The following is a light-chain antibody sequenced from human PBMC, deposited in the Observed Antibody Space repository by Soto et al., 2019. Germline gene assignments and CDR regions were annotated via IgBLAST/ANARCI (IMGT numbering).Light chain of an antibody. V-gene: IGLV2-14*03. CDR3: GSYTTSNTMI. J-gene: IGLJ2*01. Sequence: QSVLTQPASVSGSPGQSITIPCTGTGADVGSSKYVSWYQHHPGTAPKLIIYDVSNRPSGVSYRFFGSKSGNTASLTISGLQAEDKADYYCGSYTTSNTMIFGGGTKVTVL. CDR2: DVS. CDR1: GADVGSSKY.